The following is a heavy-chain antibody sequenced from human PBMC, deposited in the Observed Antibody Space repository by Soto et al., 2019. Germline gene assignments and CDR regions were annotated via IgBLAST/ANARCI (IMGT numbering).Heavy chain of an antibody. CDR2: IYYSAST. J-gene: IGHJ5*02. Sequence: QLQLQESGPGLVKPSETLSLTCTVSGGSISSSSYYWSWIRQPPGTWLEWIGSIYYSASTYYNPSPKIRVTIPVDTSMYQFYLKLRSATAVDPAVYCCARQARTTVNKWLNWFDPWGQGTLVTVSS. CDR1: GGSISSSSYY. V-gene: IGHV4-39*01. D-gene: IGHD4-17*01. CDR3: ARQARTTVNKWLNWFDP.